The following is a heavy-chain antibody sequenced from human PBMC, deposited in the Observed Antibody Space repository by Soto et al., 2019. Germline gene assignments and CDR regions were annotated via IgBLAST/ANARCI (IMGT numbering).Heavy chain of an antibody. Sequence: EVQLVESGGGLVQPGGSLRLSCAASGFTFSSYAMHWARQAPGKGLEYVSAISSNGGSTYYANSVKGRFTISRDNSKNTLYLQMGSLRAEDMAVYYCARRNYYGSGSYYDAFDIWGQGTMVTVSS. D-gene: IGHD3-10*01. CDR1: GFTFSSYA. V-gene: IGHV3-64*01. CDR2: ISSNGGST. CDR3: ARRNYYGSGSYYDAFDI. J-gene: IGHJ3*02.